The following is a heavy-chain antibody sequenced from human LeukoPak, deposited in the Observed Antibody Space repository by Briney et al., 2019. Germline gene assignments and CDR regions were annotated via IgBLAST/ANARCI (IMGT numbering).Heavy chain of an antibody. CDR2: IGKDGSWI. Sequence: GGSLRLSCAASGFSLSGYWMSWVRQAPGQGLEWVANIGKDGSWIHYADSGKGRFTISRDNAKNSLSRQMNSLRADDTAIYYCARDGGGYDIWGQGTLVTVSS. CDR1: GFSLSGYW. J-gene: IGHJ4*02. D-gene: IGHD5-12*01. V-gene: IGHV3-7*01. CDR3: ARDGGGYDI.